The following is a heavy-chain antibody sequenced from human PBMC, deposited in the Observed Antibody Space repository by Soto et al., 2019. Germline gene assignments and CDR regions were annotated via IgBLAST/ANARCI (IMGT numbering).Heavy chain of an antibody. J-gene: IGHJ4*02. CDR3: VIISKYYDILTGYYNDFDY. D-gene: IGHD3-9*01. Sequence: PGGSLRLSCSASGFTFSSYAMHWVRQAPGKGLEYVSAISSNGGSTYYADSVKGRFTISRDNSKNTLYLQMSSLRAEDTAVYYCVIISKYYDILTGYYNDFDYWGQGTLVTVSS. V-gene: IGHV3-64D*08. CDR2: ISSNGGST. CDR1: GFTFSSYA.